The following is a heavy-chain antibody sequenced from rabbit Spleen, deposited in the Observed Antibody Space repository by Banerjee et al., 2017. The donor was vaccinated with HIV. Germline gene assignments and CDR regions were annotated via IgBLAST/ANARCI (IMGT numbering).Heavy chain of an antibody. J-gene: IGHJ4*01. CDR3: ARSGYVGWGGDGDLMGNKL. CDR1: GIDFSSYYY. Sequence: QSLEESGGDLVKPGASLTLTCKASGIDFSSYYYMGWVRQAPGKGLEWIGCIYGGSGSAYYASWAKGRFTISKTSSTTATLQMTSLTAADTATYFCARSGYVGWGGDGDLMGNKLWGPGTLVTVS. V-gene: IGHV1S40*01. CDR2: IYGGSGSA. D-gene: IGHD4-1*01.